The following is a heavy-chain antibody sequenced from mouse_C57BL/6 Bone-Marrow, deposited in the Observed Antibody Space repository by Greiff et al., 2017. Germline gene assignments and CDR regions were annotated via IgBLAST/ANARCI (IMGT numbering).Heavy chain of an antibody. CDR3: ARGFITTLVATSGDY. V-gene: IGHV1-55*01. CDR1: GYTFTSYW. Sequence: QVQLQQPGAELVKPGASVKMSCKASGYTFTSYWITWVKQRPGQGLEWIGDIYPGSGRTNYNEKFKSKATLTVDTSSSTAYMQLSSLTSEDSAVYYCARGFITTLVATSGDYWGQGTTLTVSS. D-gene: IGHD1-1*01. CDR2: IYPGSGRT. J-gene: IGHJ2*01.